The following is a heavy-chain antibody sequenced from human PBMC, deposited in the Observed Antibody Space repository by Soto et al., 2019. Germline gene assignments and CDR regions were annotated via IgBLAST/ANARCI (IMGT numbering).Heavy chain of an antibody. Sequence: SVKVSCKASGGTFSSYAISWVRQAPGQGLEWMGGIIPIFGTANYAQKFLGRVTITADESTSTAYMELSSLRSEDTAVYYCARGKRGSSVRPPSYYYYGMDVWGQGTTVTVSS. CDR3: ARGKRGSSVRPPSYYYYGMDV. D-gene: IGHD6-13*01. V-gene: IGHV1-69*13. CDR2: IIPIFGTA. J-gene: IGHJ6*02. CDR1: GGTFSSYA.